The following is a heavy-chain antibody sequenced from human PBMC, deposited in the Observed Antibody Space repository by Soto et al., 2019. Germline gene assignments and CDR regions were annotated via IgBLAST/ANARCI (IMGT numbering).Heavy chain of an antibody. CDR3: AKVRWLGIYYYHGMDD. D-gene: IGHD6-19*01. Sequence: PGGSLRLSCAASGFTFSSYGMHWVRQAPGKGLEWVAVISYDGSNKYYADSVKGRFTISRDNSKNTLYLQMNSLRAEDTAVYYCAKVRWLGIYYYHGMDDWGQGTTVTVSS. CDR1: GFTFSSYG. CDR2: ISYDGSNK. J-gene: IGHJ6*02. V-gene: IGHV3-30*18.